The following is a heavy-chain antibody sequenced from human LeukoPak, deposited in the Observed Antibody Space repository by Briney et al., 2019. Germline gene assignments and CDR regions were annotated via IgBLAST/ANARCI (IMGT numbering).Heavy chain of an antibody. V-gene: IGHV3-23*01. CDR2: ISGSGGST. CDR3: TRDLSRCTNGICTYYYYMDV. CDR1: GFTFSSYA. D-gene: IGHD2-8*01. Sequence: GGSLRLSCAASGFTFSSYAMSWVRQAPGKGLEWVSAISGSGGSTYYADSVKGRFTISRDNSKNTLYLQMNSLRAEDTAVYYCTRDLSRCTNGICTYYYYMDVWGKGTTVTVSS. J-gene: IGHJ6*03.